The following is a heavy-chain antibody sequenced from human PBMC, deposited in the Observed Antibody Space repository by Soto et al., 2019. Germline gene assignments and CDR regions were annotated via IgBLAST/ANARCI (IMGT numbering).Heavy chain of an antibody. Sequence: PGGSLRLSCAASGFTFDTYYMSWVRQAPGKGLEWVANIKGDGDEKYYVDSVKGRFTISRDNAKNSLYLQMDSLRAEDTALYYCGRARGWDIVIVPAAADDWGQGTLVTVSS. J-gene: IGHJ4*02. CDR3: GRARGWDIVIVPAAADD. CDR2: IKGDGDEK. D-gene: IGHD2-2*01. V-gene: IGHV3-7*01. CDR1: GFTFDTYY.